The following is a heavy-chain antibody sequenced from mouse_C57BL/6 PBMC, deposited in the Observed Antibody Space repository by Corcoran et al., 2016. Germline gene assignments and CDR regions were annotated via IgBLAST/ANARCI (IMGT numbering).Heavy chain of an antibody. Sequence: QIQLQQSGPELVKPGASVKISCKASGYTFTDYYINWVKQRPGQGLEWIGWIYPGSGNTKFIEKFKGKATLTVETSSSTAYMQLSSLTSEDSAVYFWASEGYGSSYYFEYLGQGTALTVSS. CDR2: IYPGSGNT. J-gene: IGHJ2*01. CDR1: GYTFTDYY. CDR3: ASEGYGSSYYFEY. D-gene: IGHD1-1*01. V-gene: IGHV1-84*01.